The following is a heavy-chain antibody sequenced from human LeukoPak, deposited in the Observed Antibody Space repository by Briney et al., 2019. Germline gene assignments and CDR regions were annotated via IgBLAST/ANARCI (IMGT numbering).Heavy chain of an antibody. Sequence: ETLSLTCTVSGVSISSSSYYWGWVRQAPGKGLEWVANIKQDGSETYFGASVKGRFTISRDNAKNSVYLQMNSLRADDTARYYCVRDFRFLEDYWGQGTLVTVSS. D-gene: IGHD3-3*01. J-gene: IGHJ4*02. CDR3: VRDFRFLEDY. V-gene: IGHV3-7*01. CDR1: GVSISSSSYY. CDR2: IKQDGSET.